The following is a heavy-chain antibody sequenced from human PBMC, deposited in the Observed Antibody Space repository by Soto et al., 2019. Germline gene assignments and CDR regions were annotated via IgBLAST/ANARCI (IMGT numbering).Heavy chain of an antibody. J-gene: IGHJ4*02. V-gene: IGHV4-4*07. D-gene: IGHD2-2*01. CDR1: GGSIRGYY. CDR2: MHTSGST. CDR3: VRASMPKAHFDS. Sequence: KSSETLSLTCTVSGGSIRGYYWSWIRQSAGMGLEWIGRMHTSGSTNYNPSLKSRVTFSVDMSKNQISLKLTSVTAADTALYYCVRASMPKAHFDSWGQGTLVTVPS.